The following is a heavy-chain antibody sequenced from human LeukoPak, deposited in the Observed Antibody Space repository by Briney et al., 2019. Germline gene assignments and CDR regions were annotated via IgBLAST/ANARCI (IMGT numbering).Heavy chain of an antibody. CDR3: ARHGSGWYYGAFDI. D-gene: IGHD6-19*01. V-gene: IGHV1-2*02. CDR1: GYTFTGYY. CDR2: INPNSGGT. Sequence: ASVKVSCKASGYTFTGYYMHWVRQAPGQGLEWMGWINPNSGGTNYAQKFQGRVTMTRDTSISTAYMELSRLRSDDTAVYYCARHGSGWYYGAFDIWGQGTMVTVSS. J-gene: IGHJ3*02.